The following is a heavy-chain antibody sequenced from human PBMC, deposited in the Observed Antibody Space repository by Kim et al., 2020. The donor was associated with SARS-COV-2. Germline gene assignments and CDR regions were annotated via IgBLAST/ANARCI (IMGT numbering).Heavy chain of an antibody. Sequence: SETLSLTCAVSGGSVSSANWWTWVRQSPKKGLEWIGEISHSGNTNYNPSLKSRVTISIDKSKNQFSLKLSSVTAADTAVYYCARDWGLVQGVLEYWGQGTPVSVSS. CDR2: ISHSGNT. CDR3: ARDWGLVQGVLEY. J-gene: IGHJ4*02. V-gene: IGHV4-4*02. D-gene: IGHD3-10*01. CDR1: GGSVSSANW.